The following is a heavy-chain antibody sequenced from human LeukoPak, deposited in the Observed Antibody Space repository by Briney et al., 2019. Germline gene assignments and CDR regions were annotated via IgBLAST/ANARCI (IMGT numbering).Heavy chain of an antibody. D-gene: IGHD2-2*01. CDR3: ARGVRYCSTTNCYNCFDP. CDR2: ISTSGST. V-gene: IGHV4-4*07. J-gene: IGHJ5*02. CDR1: GGSISSYY. Sequence: SETLSLTCTVSGGSISSYYWSWIRQPAGKGLEWVGRISTSGSTNYNPSLKSRVTMSVDTSKNQFSLKLISVTAADTAAYYCARGVRYCSTTNCYNCFDPWGQGTLVTVSS.